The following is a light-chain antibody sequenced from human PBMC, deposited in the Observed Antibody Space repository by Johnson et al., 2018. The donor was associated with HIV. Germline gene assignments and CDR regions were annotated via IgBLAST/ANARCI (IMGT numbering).Light chain of an antibody. CDR3: ETWDSNLSGV. V-gene: IGLV1-51*02. CDR1: SSNIGSNY. Sequence: QSVLTQPPSVSAAPGREVTISCSGSSSNIGSNYVSWYQQLPGTAPKLLIYENNKRPSGIPDRFSGSKSGTSATLGITGLQTGDEADYYCETWDSNLSGVFGPGTKCTVL. CDR2: ENN. J-gene: IGLJ1*01.